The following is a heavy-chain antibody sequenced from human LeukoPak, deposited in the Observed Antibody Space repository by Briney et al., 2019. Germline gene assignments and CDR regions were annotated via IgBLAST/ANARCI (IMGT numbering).Heavy chain of an antibody. CDR3: ARLSRESDYYYYYYMDV. J-gene: IGHJ6*03. D-gene: IGHD3-16*02. Sequence: PSETLSLTCTVSGGSISSSSYYWGWIRQPPGKGLEWIGYIYYSGSTNYNPSLKSRVTISVDTSKNQFSLKLSSVTAADTAVYYCARLSRESDYYYYYYMDVWGKGTTVTVSS. CDR1: GGSISSSSYY. CDR2: IYYSGST. V-gene: IGHV4-61*05.